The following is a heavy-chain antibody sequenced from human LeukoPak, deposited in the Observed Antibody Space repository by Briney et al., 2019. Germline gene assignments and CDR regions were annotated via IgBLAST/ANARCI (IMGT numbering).Heavy chain of an antibody. D-gene: IGHD2-8*02. CDR1: GFTFSRHW. CDR3: ARDGGHSTDLDY. J-gene: IGHJ4*02. V-gene: IGHV3-7*01. CDR2: IKQDGSER. Sequence: GWSLRLSCATSGFTFSRHWMTWVRQAPGKGPEWVANIKQDGSERYYVHSVRGRFTISRDNAKNALYPQMNSLRAEDTAVYYCARDGGHSTDLDYWGQGILVTVSS.